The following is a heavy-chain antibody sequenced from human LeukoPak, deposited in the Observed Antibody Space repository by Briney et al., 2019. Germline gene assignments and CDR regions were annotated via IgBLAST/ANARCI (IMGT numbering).Heavy chain of an antibody. CDR1: GFTFSSYT. J-gene: IGHJ4*02. V-gene: IGHV3-21*01. Sequence: GRSLRLSCAASGFTFSSYTMNWVRQAPGKGLEWVSSITGGSTYIYYADSLKGRFTISRDNAKNSLYLQMNSLRAGDTAVYYCARVIGQYSSSWPFDYWGQGTLVTVSS. D-gene: IGHD6-13*01. CDR3: ARVIGQYSSSWPFDY. CDR2: ITGGSTYI.